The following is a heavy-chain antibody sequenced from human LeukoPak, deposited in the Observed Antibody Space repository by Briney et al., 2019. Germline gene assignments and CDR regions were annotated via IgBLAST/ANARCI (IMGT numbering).Heavy chain of an antibody. CDR1: GGSFGSYY. Sequence: SETLSLACNVSGGSFGSYYWDWIRQSPGKGLEWIGYIYSSGITNYNPSLKTRVTISVGPSKNQFSLKLNSDSAADTAVYFCATQGYSDYGGWFDPWGQGMPVIVSS. V-gene: IGHV4-59*08. CDR3: ATQGYSDYGGWFDP. J-gene: IGHJ5*02. CDR2: IYSSGIT. D-gene: IGHD4/OR15-4a*01.